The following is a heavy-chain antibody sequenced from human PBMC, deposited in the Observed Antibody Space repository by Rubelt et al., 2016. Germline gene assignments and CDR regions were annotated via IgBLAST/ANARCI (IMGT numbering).Heavy chain of an antibody. D-gene: IGHD4-17*01. Sequence: QVQLVQPGAEVKKPGSSVTVSCKASGGTFSSYAISWVRQAPGHGLEWMGGIIPIFGTANYAQKFQGRVTITADESTSTAYMELSSLRAEDTAVYYCARKSYGDTGYYFDYWGQGTLVTVSS. J-gene: IGHJ4*02. CDR3: ARKSYGDTGYYFDY. CDR2: IIPIFGTA. V-gene: IGHV1-69*01. CDR1: GGTFSSYA.